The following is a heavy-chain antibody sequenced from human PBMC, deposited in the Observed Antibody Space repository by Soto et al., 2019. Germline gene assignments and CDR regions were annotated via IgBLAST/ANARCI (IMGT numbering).Heavy chain of an antibody. J-gene: IGHJ6*02. CDR2: ISGSGGTT. Sequence: PGGSLRLSCVASGFTFENHAMSWVRQAPGKGLEWVSAISGSGGTTYYSDSVKGRFTISRDNSKNTVYLQMNDLRVEDAAEYFCAKDSWAIFGVPAGEYYAMDVWGQGTTVTVSS. CDR3: AKDSWAIFGVPAGEYYAMDV. D-gene: IGHD3-3*01. V-gene: IGHV3-23*01. CDR1: GFTFENHA.